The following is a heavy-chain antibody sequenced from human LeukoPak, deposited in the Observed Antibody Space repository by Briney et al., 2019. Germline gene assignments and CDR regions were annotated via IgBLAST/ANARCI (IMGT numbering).Heavy chain of an antibody. CDR2: IYHSGST. D-gene: IGHD6-13*01. V-gene: IGHV4-4*02. CDR3: ARVGFRAAAGTFDY. J-gene: IGHJ4*02. CDR1: GGSISSSNW. Sequence: SETLSLTCAVSGGSISSSNWWSWVRQPPGKGLEWIGEIYHSGSTNYNPSLKSRVTISVDTSKNQFSLKLSSVTAADTAVYYCARVGFRAAAGTFDYWGQGTLVTVSS.